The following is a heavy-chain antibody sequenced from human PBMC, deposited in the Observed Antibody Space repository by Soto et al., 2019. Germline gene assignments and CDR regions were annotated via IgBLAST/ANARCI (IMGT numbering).Heavy chain of an antibody. CDR1: GFTFSSYA. CDR2: ISGSGGST. Sequence: EVQLLESGGGLVQPGGSLRLSCAASGFTFSSYAMSWVRQAPGKGLEWVSEISGSGGSTYYADSLKGRFTISRDNSKNTLYLQMNSLRAEDTAVYYCAKGRAGSHGRGMDVWGQGTTVTVSS. V-gene: IGHV3-23*01. D-gene: IGHD6-13*01. J-gene: IGHJ6*02. CDR3: AKGRAGSHGRGMDV.